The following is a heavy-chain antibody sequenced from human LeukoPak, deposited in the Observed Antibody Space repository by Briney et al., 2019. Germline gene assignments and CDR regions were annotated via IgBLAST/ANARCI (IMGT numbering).Heavy chain of an antibody. CDR2: IYYSGST. CDR3: ARVRGRWFDP. Sequence: SETLSLTCTVSGGSISSGGYYWSWIRQHPGKGLEWIGYIYYSGSTYYNPSLKSRVTISVDTSKNQFPLKLSSVTAADTAVYYCARVRGRWFDPWGQGTLVTVSS. V-gene: IGHV4-31*03. CDR1: GGSISSGGYY. J-gene: IGHJ5*02.